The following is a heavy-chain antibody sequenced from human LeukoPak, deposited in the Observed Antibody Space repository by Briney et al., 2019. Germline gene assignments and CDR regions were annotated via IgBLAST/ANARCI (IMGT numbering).Heavy chain of an antibody. V-gene: IGHV4-59*01. D-gene: IGHD3-16*01. Sequence: SETLSLTCTVSGGSISSYYWSWIRQPPGKGLEWIGYIYYSGSANYNPSLKSRVTISVDTSKNQFSLKLSSVTAADTAVYYCARSRSGGYYYYYYMDVRGKGTTVTISS. CDR3: ARSRSGGYYYYYYMDV. CDR1: GGSISSYY. J-gene: IGHJ6*03. CDR2: IYYSGSA.